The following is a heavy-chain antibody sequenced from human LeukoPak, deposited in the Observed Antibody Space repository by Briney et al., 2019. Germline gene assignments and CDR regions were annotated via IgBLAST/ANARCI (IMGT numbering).Heavy chain of an antibody. V-gene: IGHV1-18*04. Sequence: GASVKVSCKGSGYTFTSYGIIWVRQAPRQGLEWMGWISAYNGNTNYAQKLQGRVTMTTDTSTRTAYMELRSLRSDDTAVYYCAREPPGIAVAGSGFDYWGQGTLVTVSS. CDR2: ISAYNGNT. CDR3: AREPPGIAVAGSGFDY. CDR1: GYTFTSYG. D-gene: IGHD6-19*01. J-gene: IGHJ4*02.